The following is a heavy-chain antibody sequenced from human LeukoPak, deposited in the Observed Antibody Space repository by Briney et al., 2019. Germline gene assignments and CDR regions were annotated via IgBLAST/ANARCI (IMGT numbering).Heavy chain of an antibody. CDR1: GFTFSSYS. D-gene: IGHD3-3*01. V-gene: IGHV3-21*01. Sequence: GGSLRLSCAASGFTFSSYSMNWVRQAPGKGLEWVSSISSSSSYIYYADSVKGRFTISRDNAKNSPYLQMNSLRAEDTAVYYCARTYDFWSGTTDYWGQGTLVTVSS. CDR3: ARTYDFWSGTTDY. J-gene: IGHJ4*02. CDR2: ISSSSSYI.